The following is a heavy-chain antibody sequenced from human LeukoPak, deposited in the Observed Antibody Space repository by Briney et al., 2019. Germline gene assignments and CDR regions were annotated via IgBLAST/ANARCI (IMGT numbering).Heavy chain of an antibody. CDR3: AKSRYCSGGSCYSALQH. Sequence: GGSLRLSCAASGFTFDDYAMHWVRQAPGKGLEWVSGISWNSGSIGYADSVKGRFTISRDNAKNSLYLQMNSLRAEDTALYYCAKSRYCSGGSCYSALQHRGQGTLVTVSS. CDR2: ISWNSGSI. CDR1: GFTFDDYA. J-gene: IGHJ1*01. D-gene: IGHD2-15*01. V-gene: IGHV3-9*01.